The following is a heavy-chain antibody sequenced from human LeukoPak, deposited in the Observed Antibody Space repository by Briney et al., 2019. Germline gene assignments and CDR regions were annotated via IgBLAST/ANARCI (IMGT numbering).Heavy chain of an antibody. CDR1: GFTFSSYG. Sequence: PGRSLRLSCAASGFTFSSYGMHWVRQAPGKGLEWVAVISYDGSNKYYADSVKGRFTISRDNSKNTLYLQMNSLRAEDTAVYYCAKGSSSNCYTGLDYWGQGTLVTVSS. V-gene: IGHV3-30*18. D-gene: IGHD2-2*02. CDR2: ISYDGSNK. CDR3: AKGSSSNCYTGLDY. J-gene: IGHJ4*02.